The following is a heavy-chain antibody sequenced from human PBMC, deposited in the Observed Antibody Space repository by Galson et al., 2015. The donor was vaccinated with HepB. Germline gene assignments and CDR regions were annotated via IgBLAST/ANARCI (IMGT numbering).Heavy chain of an antibody. D-gene: IGHD1-26*01. Sequence: PTLVNLTHTLTLTCTFSGFSLSTSAMCVTWIRQPPGTSLEWHTRIDWDDDKYYNTSLKTRLTITKDTSKNQVVLTMTTMDPGDTATYYCVRGSRGRGWFDPWGQGTLVTVSS. CDR1: GFSLSTSAMC. V-gene: IGHV2-70*11. J-gene: IGHJ5*02. CDR2: IDWDDDK. CDR3: VRGSRGRGWFDP.